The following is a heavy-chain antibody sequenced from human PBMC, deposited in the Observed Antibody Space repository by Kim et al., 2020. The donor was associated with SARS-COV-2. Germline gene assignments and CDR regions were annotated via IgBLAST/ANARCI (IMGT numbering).Heavy chain of an antibody. Sequence: SETLSLTCAVYGGSFSGYYWSWIRQPPGKGLEWIGEINHSGSTNYNPSLKSRVTISVDTSKNQFSLKLSSVTAADTAVYYCARGAPRGSSLRSGYYGVALGLDYWGQGTLVTVSS. CDR3: ARGAPRGSSLRSGYYGVALGLDY. CDR2: INHSGST. D-gene: IGHD3-3*01. CDR1: GGSFSGYY. J-gene: IGHJ4*02. V-gene: IGHV4-34*01.